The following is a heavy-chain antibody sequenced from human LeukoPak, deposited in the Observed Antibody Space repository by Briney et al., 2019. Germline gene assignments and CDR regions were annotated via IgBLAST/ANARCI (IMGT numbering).Heavy chain of an antibody. Sequence: GGSLRLSCAASGFTFSSYAMSWVRQVPGKGLEWASAISGSGGSTYYADSVKGRFTISRDNSKNTLYLQMNSLRAEDTAVYYCAKDRDDGSGTDYFDYWGQGTLVTVSS. J-gene: IGHJ4*02. D-gene: IGHD3-10*01. CDR3: AKDRDDGSGTDYFDY. CDR1: GFTFSSYA. V-gene: IGHV3-23*01. CDR2: ISGSGGST.